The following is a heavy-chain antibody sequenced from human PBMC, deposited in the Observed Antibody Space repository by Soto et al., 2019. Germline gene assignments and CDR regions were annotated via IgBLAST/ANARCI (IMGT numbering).Heavy chain of an antibody. D-gene: IGHD6-19*01. J-gene: IGHJ4*02. Sequence: SATLSLTCTVSGDSIESYYWSWIRQFPGKGLVWIGPINYSGTTKYNPSVQSRLTISADTSKHEFPMKLTYDTAADTAAYYCARNWFSGAGRDHFDLWGQGTMVTVSS. CDR2: INYSGTT. CDR3: ARNWFSGAGRDHFDL. V-gene: IGHV4-59*01. CDR1: GDSIESYY.